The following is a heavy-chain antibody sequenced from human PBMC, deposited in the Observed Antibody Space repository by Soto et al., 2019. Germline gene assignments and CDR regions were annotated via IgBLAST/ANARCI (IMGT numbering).Heavy chain of an antibody. V-gene: IGHV3-74*01. CDR3: GSGGSSLNFDS. CDR1: GFTFRSYW. CDR2: INSDGSST. Sequence: VQLVESGGGLVHPGGSLRLSCAASGFTFRSYWMQWVRQAPGKGLVWVSWINSDGSSTSDADSVKGRFTIYRDNAKQTLYLQMNSLIAEDTAVFDCGSGGSSLNFDSWGQGTLVTGSS. J-gene: IGHJ4*02. D-gene: IGHD6-6*01.